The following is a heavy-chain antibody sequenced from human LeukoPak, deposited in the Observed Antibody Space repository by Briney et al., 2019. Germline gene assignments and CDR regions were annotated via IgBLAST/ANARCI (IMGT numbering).Heavy chain of an antibody. V-gene: IGHV1-69*05. CDR3: ARGKDFWSGSFDY. J-gene: IGHJ4*02. CDR1: GGTFSSYA. CDR2: IIPIFGTA. D-gene: IGHD3-3*01. Sequence: ASVKVSCKASGGTFSSYAISWVRQAPGQGLEWMGGIIPIFGTANYAQKFQGRVTITTDEPTSTAYMELSSLRSEDTAVYYCARGKDFWSGSFDYWGQGTLVNVSS.